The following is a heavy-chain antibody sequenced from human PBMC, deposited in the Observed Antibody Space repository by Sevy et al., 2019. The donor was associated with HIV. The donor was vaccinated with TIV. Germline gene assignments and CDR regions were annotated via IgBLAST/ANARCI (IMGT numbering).Heavy chain of an antibody. V-gene: IGHV3-11*01. J-gene: IGHJ6*02. CDR3: ARDHVKDGDLGDYYYYAMDV. CDR2: ISGSGSTI. Sequence: GGSLRLSCAASGFTLSDYYMSWIRQAPGKGLEWVSYISGSGSTIYYADSVKGRFTISRDNAKNSLSLQMNSLRAEDTAVYFCARDHVKDGDLGDYYYYAMDVWGQGTTATVSS. D-gene: IGHD4-17*01. CDR1: GFTLSDYY.